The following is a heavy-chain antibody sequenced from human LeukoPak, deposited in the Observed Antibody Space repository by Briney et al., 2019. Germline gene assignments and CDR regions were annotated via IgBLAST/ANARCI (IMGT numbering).Heavy chain of an antibody. CDR2: ISAYNGNT. J-gene: IGHJ4*02. D-gene: IGHD3-22*01. Sequence: ASVKVSCKASGYTFTSYGISWVRQAPGQGLEWMGWISAYNGNTNYAQNLQGRVTMTTDTSTSTAYMELRSLRSDDTAVYYCARVTGMTYYNDGSGVDYWGQGTLVTVSS. V-gene: IGHV1-18*01. CDR3: ARVTGMTYYNDGSGVDY. CDR1: GYTFTSYG.